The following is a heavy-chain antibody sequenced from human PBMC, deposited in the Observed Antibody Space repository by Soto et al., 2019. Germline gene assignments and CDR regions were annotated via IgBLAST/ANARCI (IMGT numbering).Heavy chain of an antibody. CDR2: IYYSGST. CDR1: VGSCSSGAYY. CDR3: ARARLRAVYAFDI. D-gene: IGHD5-12*01. J-gene: IGHJ3*02. V-gene: IGHV4-31*03. Sequence: SLSLTGTVSVGSCSSGAYYWTWIRQRPGKGLEWIGYIYYSGSTYYSPSLKSRLSISLDTSKNQFSLRLSSVTAADTAMYYCARARLRAVYAFDIRGQGTMVT.